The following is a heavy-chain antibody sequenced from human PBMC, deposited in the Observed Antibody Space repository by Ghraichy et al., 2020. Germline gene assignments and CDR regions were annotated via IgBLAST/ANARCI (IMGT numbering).Heavy chain of an antibody. V-gene: IGHV3-23*01. CDR1: GFTFSSYG. CDR3: ATVGTFGVILSHFYY. D-gene: IGHD3-3*01. CDR2: ISGSDGST. Sequence: GGSLRLSCAASGFTFSSYGMSWVRQAPGKGLEWVSAISGSDGSTSYVDSVKGRFTISRDNSKNTLYLQMNSRRAEDTAVYYCATVGTFGVILSHFYYWGQGTLVTVSS. J-gene: IGHJ4*01.